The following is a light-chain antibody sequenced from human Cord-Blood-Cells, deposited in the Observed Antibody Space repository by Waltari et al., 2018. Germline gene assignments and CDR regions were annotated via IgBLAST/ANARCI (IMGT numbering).Light chain of an antibody. V-gene: IGKV1-5*01. Sequence: DIQMTQSPSTLSASVGDRVNITCRASQSISSWLAWYQQKPGKAPKLLIYDASSLESGVPSRFSGSGSGTEFTLTISSLQPDDFATYYCQQYISYSTFGQGTKLEIK. CDR1: QSISSW. CDR3: QQYISYST. J-gene: IGKJ2*01. CDR2: DAS.